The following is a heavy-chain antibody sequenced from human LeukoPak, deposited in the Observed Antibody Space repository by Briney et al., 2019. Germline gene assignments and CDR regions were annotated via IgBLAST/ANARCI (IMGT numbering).Heavy chain of an antibody. V-gene: IGHV1-2*02. D-gene: IGHD4-11*01. CDR3: ARWMATVTTPDY. CDR2: IHPGRGDT. J-gene: IGHJ4*02. Sequence: ASVKVSCKALGYTFTDHYFHWLRQAPGQGIEWMGWIHPGRGDTNIAQKFQCRVTMTRDTSISTAYMELSRLRSDDTAVYYCARWMATVTTPDYWGQGTLVTVSS. CDR1: GYTFTDHY.